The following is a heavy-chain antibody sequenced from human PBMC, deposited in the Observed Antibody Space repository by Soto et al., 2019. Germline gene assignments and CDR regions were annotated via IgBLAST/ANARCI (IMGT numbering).Heavy chain of an antibody. CDR2: INHSGST. CDR1: GGSFSGYY. J-gene: IGHJ5*02. Sequence: SETLSLTCAVYGGSFSGYYWSWIRQPPGKGLEWIGEINHSGSTNYNPSLKSRVTISVDTSKNQFSLKLSSVTAADTAVYYCARLAGLRRWFVHWDQGTLVTVSS. CDR3: ARLAGLRRWFVH. V-gene: IGHV4-34*01.